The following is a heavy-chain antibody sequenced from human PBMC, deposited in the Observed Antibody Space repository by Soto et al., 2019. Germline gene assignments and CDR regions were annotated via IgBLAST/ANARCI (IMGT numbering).Heavy chain of an antibody. V-gene: IGHV4-59*01. J-gene: IGHJ4*02. D-gene: IGHD4-17*01. CDR3: ARVGGDDFGHYGGFEY. CDR1: VGSIRDYF. CDR2: IYYSGRT. Sequence: PSETLSLTCTVSVGSIRDYFWTCIRHPPGEGLEWIGYIYYSGRTNYNPSLKSRVSISVDTSKNHFSLQLRSVTAADTAVYYCARVGGDDFGHYGGFEYWGQGTLVNLSS.